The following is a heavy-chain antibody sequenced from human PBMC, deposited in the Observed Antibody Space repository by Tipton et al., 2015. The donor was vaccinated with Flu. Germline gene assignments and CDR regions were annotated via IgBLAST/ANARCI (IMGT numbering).Heavy chain of an antibody. CDR2: MYPVDSDT. V-gene: IGHV5-51*03. Sequence: QLVQSGAEVKKPGESLKISCKGSGYTFTNYWIGWVRQMPGKGLEWMGIMYPVDSDTRYSPSFQGQVTISADKSISTAYLQWSSLKTSDTAIYYCVRQGRGEWGRPFDYWGQGTLVTVSS. CDR3: VRQGRGEWGRPFDY. J-gene: IGHJ4*02. CDR1: GYTFTNYW. D-gene: IGHD3-10*01.